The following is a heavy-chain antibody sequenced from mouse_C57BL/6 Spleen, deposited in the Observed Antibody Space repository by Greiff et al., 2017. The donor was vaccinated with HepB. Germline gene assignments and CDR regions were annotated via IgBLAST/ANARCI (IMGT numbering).Heavy chain of an antibody. D-gene: IGHD2-4*01. J-gene: IGHJ4*01. V-gene: IGHV10-1*01. CDR3: VRHVIYYDYPYAMDY. CDR1: GFSFKKHA. CDR2: IRSKSNNYAT. Sequence: GGGLVKEKGSLTVRGAVFGFSFKKHAMNWVCQAPGKGLEWVARIRSKSNNYATYYADSVKDRFTISRDDSESMLYLQMNNLKTEDTAMYYCVRHVIYYDYPYAMDYWGQGTSVTVSS.